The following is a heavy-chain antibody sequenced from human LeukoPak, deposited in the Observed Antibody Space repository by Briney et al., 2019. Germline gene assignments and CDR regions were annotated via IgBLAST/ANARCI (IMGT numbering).Heavy chain of an antibody. CDR2: ISSSGGST. CDR1: GFTFSSYA. Sequence: GGSLRLSCSASGFTFSSYAMHWVRQAPGKGLEYVSVISSSGGSTYYADSVKGRFTISRDNSKNILYLEMSSLRAEDTAVYYCVKGRQGYSSGWPFDYWGQGTLVTASS. V-gene: IGHV3-64D*09. D-gene: IGHD6-19*01. CDR3: VKGRQGYSSGWPFDY. J-gene: IGHJ4*02.